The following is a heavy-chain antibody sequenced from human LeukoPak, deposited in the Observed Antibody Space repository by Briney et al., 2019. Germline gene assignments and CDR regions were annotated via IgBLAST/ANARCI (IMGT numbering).Heavy chain of an antibody. Sequence: GGSLRLSCAASGFTFSDYYMSWIRQAPGKGLEWVSYISSSSYTNYADSVKGRFTISRDNAKNSLYLRMNSLRAEDTAVYYCARSGNPIYYYYYGMDVWGQGTTVTVSS. CDR2: ISSSSYT. J-gene: IGHJ6*02. D-gene: IGHD5-12*01. CDR3: ARSGNPIYYYYYGMDV. V-gene: IGHV3-11*03. CDR1: GFTFSDYY.